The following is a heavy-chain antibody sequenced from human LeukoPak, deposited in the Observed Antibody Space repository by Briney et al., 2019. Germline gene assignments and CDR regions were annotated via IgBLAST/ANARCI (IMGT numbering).Heavy chain of an antibody. J-gene: IGHJ4*02. CDR1: GFTFSGSA. V-gene: IGHV3-73*01. D-gene: IGHD2-15*01. CDR3: AKVPATASLYFDY. Sequence: GGSLRLSCAASGFTFSGSAMHWVRQASGKGLEWVGRIRNKANSYATGYAASVKGRFTISRDDSKNTAYLQMNSLKTEDTAVYYCAKVPATASLYFDYWGQGTLVTVSS. CDR2: IRNKANSYAT.